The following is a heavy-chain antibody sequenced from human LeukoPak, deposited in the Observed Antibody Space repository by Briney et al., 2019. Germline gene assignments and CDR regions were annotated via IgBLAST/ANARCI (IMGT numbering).Heavy chain of an antibody. V-gene: IGHV1-18*01. CDR1: GYTFTSYG. CDR2: ISAYNGNT. D-gene: IGHD3-10*01. CDR3: ARDRPVRGVIIIYYYGMDV. J-gene: IGHJ6*02. Sequence: GASVKVSCKASGYTFTSYGISWVRQAPGQGLEWMGWISAYNGNTNYAQELQGRVTMTTDTSTSTAYMELRSLRSDDTAVYYCARDRPVRGVIIIYYYGMDVWGQGTTVTVSS.